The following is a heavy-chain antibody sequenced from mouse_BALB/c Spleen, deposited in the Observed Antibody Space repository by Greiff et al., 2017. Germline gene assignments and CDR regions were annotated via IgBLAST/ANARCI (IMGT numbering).Heavy chain of an antibody. V-gene: IGHV5-12-1*01. D-gene: IGHD3-3*01. Sequence: EVMLVESGGGLVKPGGSLKLSCAASGFAFSSYDMSWVRQTPEKRLEWVAYISSGGGSTYYPDTVKGRFTISRDNAKNTLYLQMSSLKSEDTAMYYCAREGVSYWGQGTSVTVSS. J-gene: IGHJ4*01. CDR1: GFAFSSYD. CDR3: AREGVSY. CDR2: ISSGGGST.